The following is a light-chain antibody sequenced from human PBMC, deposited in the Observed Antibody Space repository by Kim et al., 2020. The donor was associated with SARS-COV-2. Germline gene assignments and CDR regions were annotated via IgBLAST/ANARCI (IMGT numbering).Light chain of an antibody. Sequence: PGKTARITCGGHNIGSRSVHCYQQKPGQAPVLVIYYDSDRPSGIPERFSGSNSGNTATLTISRVEAGDEADYYCQVWDSSSDHPVFGGGTQLTVL. CDR2: YDS. CDR3: QVWDSSSDHPV. J-gene: IGLJ3*02. V-gene: IGLV3-21*04. CDR1: NIGSRS.